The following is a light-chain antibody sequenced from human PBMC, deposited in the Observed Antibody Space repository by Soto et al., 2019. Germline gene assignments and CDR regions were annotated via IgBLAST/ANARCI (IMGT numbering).Light chain of an antibody. Sequence: QSVLTQPASVSGSPGQSITISCTGTSSDVGGYNYVSWYQKHPGKAPKLMIYDVSNRPSGVSNRFSGSKSGNTASLTISGLQAEDEADYYCSSYTSSSTPVVFGGGTNFTVL. CDR3: SSYTSSSTPVV. CDR1: SSDVGGYNY. J-gene: IGLJ2*01. V-gene: IGLV2-14*01. CDR2: DVS.